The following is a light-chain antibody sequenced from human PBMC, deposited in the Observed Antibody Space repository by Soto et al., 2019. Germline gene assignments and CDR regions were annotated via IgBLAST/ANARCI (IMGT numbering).Light chain of an antibody. CDR2: GAS. J-gene: IGKJ2*01. Sequence: IMLTQSSDTLSVFPGHTAALSCRARQSVSSNSAWYQHKPGQTPRLLIYGASTRATGVPPRFSGSRSGTEFTLTISSLQSEDFAVYYCQQYYNWPPYTFGQGTKVDIK. CDR1: QSVSSN. CDR3: QQYYNWPPYT. V-gene: IGKV3-15*01.